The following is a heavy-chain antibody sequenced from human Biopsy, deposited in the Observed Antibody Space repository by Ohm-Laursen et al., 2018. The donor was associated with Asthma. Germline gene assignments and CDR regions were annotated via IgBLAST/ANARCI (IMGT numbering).Heavy chain of an antibody. CDR3: ARCQVGYSSGWSLLLKKIYYSGMDV. CDR2: IMTVFRTT. D-gene: IGHD6-19*01. CDR1: GGTFSNFA. Sequence: SSVKVSCKAPGGTFSNFAISWARQAPGQGLEWLGGIMTVFRTTNYAQKFQGRVTITADESTSTAYMEVTSLRSEDTAIYYCARCQVGYSSGWSLLLKKIYYSGMDVWGQGIAVTVSS. J-gene: IGHJ6*02. V-gene: IGHV1-69*01.